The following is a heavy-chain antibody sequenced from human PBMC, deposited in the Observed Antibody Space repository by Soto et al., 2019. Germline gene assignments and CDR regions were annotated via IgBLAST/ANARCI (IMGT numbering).Heavy chain of an antibody. J-gene: IGHJ3*01. CDR2: MNPNSGNT. D-gene: IGHD2-21*01. CDR1: GYTFTSYD. Sequence: ASVKVSCKASGYTFTSYDINWVRQATGQGLEWMGWMNPNSGNTGYAQKFQGRLTITRDTSASTVYMDLSSLKLEDTAVYYCARLRFCGGDSCYPLDVWGQGSKVTVS. CDR3: ARLRFCGGDSCYPLDV. V-gene: IGHV1-8*01.